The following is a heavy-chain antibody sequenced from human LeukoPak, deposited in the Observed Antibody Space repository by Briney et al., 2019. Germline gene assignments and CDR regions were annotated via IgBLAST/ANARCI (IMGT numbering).Heavy chain of an antibody. Sequence: GGSLRLSCAASGFTFSSYWMSWVRQAPGKGREWVANIKQDGSENYYVGSVKGRFTISRDNAKNSLYLQMNSLRAEDTAVYHCASMKAAAPQSDYWGQGTLVTVSS. V-gene: IGHV3-7*01. CDR2: IKQDGSEN. J-gene: IGHJ4*02. CDR3: ASMKAAAPQSDY. D-gene: IGHD6-13*01. CDR1: GFTFSSYW.